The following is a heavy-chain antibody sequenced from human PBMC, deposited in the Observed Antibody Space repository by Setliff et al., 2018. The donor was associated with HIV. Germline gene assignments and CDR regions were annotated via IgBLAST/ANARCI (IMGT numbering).Heavy chain of an antibody. CDR3: ARDHMSVGAWVGATSRGLFQH. J-gene: IGHJ1*01. D-gene: IGHD1-26*01. CDR1: GYTFITYY. Sequence: GASVKVSCKASGYTFITYYMHWVRQAPGQGLEWMGIINPSSGSTNYAQKFQGRVTMTRDTSTSTVYMELSSLRSEDTAVYYCARDHMSVGAWVGATSRGLFQHWGQGTLVTVSS. V-gene: IGHV1-46*01. CDR2: INPSSGST.